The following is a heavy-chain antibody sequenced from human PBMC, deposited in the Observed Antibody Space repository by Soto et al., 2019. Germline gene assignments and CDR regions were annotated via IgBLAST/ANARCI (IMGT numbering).Heavy chain of an antibody. D-gene: IGHD2-21*02. CDR2: INAGNGNT. Sequence: ASVKVSCKASGYTFTNYAMHWVRQAPGQRLEWMGWINAGNGNTKYSQKFQGRVTITRDTSASTAYMELSSLRSEDTAVYYCAMTIVVLTALDYWGQGTLVTVSS. V-gene: IGHV1-3*01. CDR1: GYTFTNYA. J-gene: IGHJ4*02. CDR3: AMTIVVLTALDY.